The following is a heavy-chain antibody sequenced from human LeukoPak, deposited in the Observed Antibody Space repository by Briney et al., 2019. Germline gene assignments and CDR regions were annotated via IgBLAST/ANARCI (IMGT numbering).Heavy chain of an antibody. CDR3: ARGRVDYGGTYWYFDL. CDR2: IYYSGST. Sequence: SETLSLTCTVSGGSISSGGYYWSWIRQHPGKGLELIGYIYYSGSTYYNPSLKSRVTISVDTSKNQFSLKLSSVTAADTAVYYCARGRVDYGGTYWYFDLWGRGTLVTVSS. V-gene: IGHV4-31*03. CDR1: GGSISSGGYY. D-gene: IGHD4-23*01. J-gene: IGHJ2*01.